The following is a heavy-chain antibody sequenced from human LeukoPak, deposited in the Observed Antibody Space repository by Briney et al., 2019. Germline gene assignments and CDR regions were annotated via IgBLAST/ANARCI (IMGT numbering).Heavy chain of an antibody. V-gene: IGHV4-38-2*02. CDR1: GYSISNGYY. Sequence: PSETLSLTCTVSGYSISNGYYWGWIRQPPGKGLEWVGSIYHRGSTYYNPSLKSRVTISVDRSKNQFSLKLSSVTAADTAVYYCARELELRYWGQGTLVTVSS. J-gene: IGHJ4*02. D-gene: IGHD1-7*01. CDR2: IYHRGST. CDR3: ARELELRY.